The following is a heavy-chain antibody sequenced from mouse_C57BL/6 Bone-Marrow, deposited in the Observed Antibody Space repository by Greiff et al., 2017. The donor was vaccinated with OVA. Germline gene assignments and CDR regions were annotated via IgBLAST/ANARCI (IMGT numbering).Heavy chain of an antibody. CDR3: AGELAWFAY. V-gene: IGHV12-3*01. J-gene: IGHJ3*01. Sequence: QVQLKESGPGLVKPSQSLFLTCSITGFPITSGYYWIWIRQSPGKPLEWMGYITHSGETFYNPSLQSPISITRETSKNQFFLQLNSVTTEDTAMYYRAGELAWFAYRGQGTLVTVSA. CDR1: GFPITSGYY. CDR2: ITHSGET. D-gene: IGHD4-1*01.